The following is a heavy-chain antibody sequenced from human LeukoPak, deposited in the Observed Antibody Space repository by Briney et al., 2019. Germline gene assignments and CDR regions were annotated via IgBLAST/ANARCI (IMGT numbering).Heavy chain of an antibody. D-gene: IGHD6-13*01. V-gene: IGHV4-4*07. CDR3: AREGLAAALDY. Sequence: PSETLSLTCTVSGGSISNYYWNWIRQPAGKGLEWIGRMHTSGSTNYNPSLKSRVTMSVDTSKNQFSLKLNSVTAADTAVYYCAREGLAAALDYWGQGTLVTVSS. CDR1: GGSISNYY. J-gene: IGHJ4*02. CDR2: MHTSGST.